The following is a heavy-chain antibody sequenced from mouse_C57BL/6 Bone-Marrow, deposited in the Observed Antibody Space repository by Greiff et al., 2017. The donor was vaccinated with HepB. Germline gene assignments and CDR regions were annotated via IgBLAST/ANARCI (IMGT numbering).Heavy chain of an antibody. CDR2: IRNKDNNHAT. J-gene: IGHJ1*03. Sequence: EVKLVESGGGLVQPGGSMKLSCAASGFTFSDAWMDWVRQSPEKGLEWVAEIRNKDNNHATYYAESVKGRFTISRDDSKSSVYLQMNSLRAEDTGIYYCTRTITTVVAHWYFDVWGTGTTVTVSS. CDR3: TRTITTVVAHWYFDV. D-gene: IGHD1-1*01. CDR1: GFTFSDAW. V-gene: IGHV6-6*01.